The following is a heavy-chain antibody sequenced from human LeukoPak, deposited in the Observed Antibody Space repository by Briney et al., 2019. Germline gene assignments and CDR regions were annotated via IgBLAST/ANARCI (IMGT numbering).Heavy chain of an antibody. Sequence: PSETLSLTCTVSGGSISSSTYCWGWIRQPPGKGLEWVGSSYYTGSTYYNPSLKSRVTISVDTSKNQFSLRLSSVTAADTAVYYCARHSSVYGSGSCLHYWGQGTLVTVSS. J-gene: IGHJ4*02. D-gene: IGHD3-10*01. CDR2: SYYTGST. CDR3: ARHSSVYGSGSCLHY. CDR1: GGSISSSTYC. V-gene: IGHV4-39*01.